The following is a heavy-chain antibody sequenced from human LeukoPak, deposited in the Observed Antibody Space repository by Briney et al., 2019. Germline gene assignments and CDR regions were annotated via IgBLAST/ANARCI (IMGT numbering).Heavy chain of an antibody. Sequence: GGSLRLSCAASGFTFSSYWMTWVRQAPGKGLEWVSGINWNGGRTGYADSVKGRFTISRDNAKNSLYLQMNSLRAEDTALYYCARGLASSDVWGKGTTVTVSS. V-gene: IGHV3-20*04. J-gene: IGHJ6*04. D-gene: IGHD3-16*01. CDR2: INWNGGRT. CDR1: GFTFSSYW. CDR3: ARGLASSDV.